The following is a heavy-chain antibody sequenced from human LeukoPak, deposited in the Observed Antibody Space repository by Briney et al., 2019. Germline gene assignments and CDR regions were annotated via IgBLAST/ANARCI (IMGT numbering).Heavy chain of an antibody. CDR3: ARDGDYGSGSYDGYYGMDV. D-gene: IGHD3-10*01. CDR1: GYTFTSYY. V-gene: IGHV1-46*01. J-gene: IGHJ6*02. Sequence: ASVKVSCKASGYTFTSYYMHWVRQAPGQGLEWMGIINPSGGSTSYAQKFQGRVTMTRDTSTSTVYMELSSLRSEDTAAYYCARDGDYGSGSYDGYYGMDVWGQGTTVTVSS. CDR2: INPSGGST.